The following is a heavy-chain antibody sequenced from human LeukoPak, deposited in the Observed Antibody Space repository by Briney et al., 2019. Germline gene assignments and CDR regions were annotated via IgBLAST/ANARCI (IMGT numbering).Heavy chain of an antibody. CDR1: GGTFSSYA. CDR3: AVGSGWYLLDY. V-gene: IGHV1-69*05. J-gene: IGHJ4*02. D-gene: IGHD6-19*01. CDR2: IIPIFGTA. Sequence: SVKVSCKASGGTFSSYAISWVRQAPGQGLEWMGRIIPIFGTANYAQKFQGRVTITTDESTSTAYMELSSLRSEDTAVYYGAVGSGWYLLDYWGQGTLFTVSS.